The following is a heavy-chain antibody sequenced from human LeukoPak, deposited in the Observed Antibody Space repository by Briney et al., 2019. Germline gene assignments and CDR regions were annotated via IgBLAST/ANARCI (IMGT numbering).Heavy chain of an antibody. J-gene: IGHJ4*02. CDR3: ARHPAVATMTGVGDGFDY. CDR2: IYPGDSDT. V-gene: IGHV5-51*01. Sequence: GESLKISCKGSGYSFTSYWIGWVRQMPGKGLEWMGIIYPGDSDTRYSPSFQGQVTVSADKSISTAYLQWSSLKASDTAMYYCARHPAVATMTGVGDGFDYWGRGTLVTVSS. D-gene: IGHD5-12*01. CDR1: GYSFTSYW.